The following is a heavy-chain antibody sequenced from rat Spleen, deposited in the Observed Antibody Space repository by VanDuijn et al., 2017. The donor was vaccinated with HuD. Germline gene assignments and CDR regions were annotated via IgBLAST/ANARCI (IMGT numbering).Heavy chain of an antibody. Sequence: VQLKESGPGLVQPSQTLSLTCTVAGFSLTSYNVYWVRQAPTKGLEWVASITTGGAITSYRDSVKGRFTISRDTAKSTLYLQMNSLRSEDTATYYCTTDKYGGYSAGFAYWGQGTLVTVSS. V-gene: IGHV5-27*01. CDR2: ITTGGAIT. CDR3: TTDKYGGYSAGFAY. CDR1: GFSLTSYN. D-gene: IGHD1-11*01. J-gene: IGHJ3*01.